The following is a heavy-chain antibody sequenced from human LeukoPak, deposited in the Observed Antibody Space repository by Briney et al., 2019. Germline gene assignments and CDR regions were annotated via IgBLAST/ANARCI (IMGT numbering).Heavy chain of an antibody. D-gene: IGHD3-3*01. J-gene: IGHJ4*02. Sequence: SQTLSLTCTVSGGSISSGGYYWSWIRQHPGKGLEWIGYIYYNGNTYYNPPLKSRVTISVDTSRNQFFLKLNSVTAADTAVYYCARGDGYYTDIDYWGQGALVTVSS. CDR3: ARGDGYYTDIDY. CDR2: IYYNGNT. CDR1: GGSISSGGYY. V-gene: IGHV4-31*03.